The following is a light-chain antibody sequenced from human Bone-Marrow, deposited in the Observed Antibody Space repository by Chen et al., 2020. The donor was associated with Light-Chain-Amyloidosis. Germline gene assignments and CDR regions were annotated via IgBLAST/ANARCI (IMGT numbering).Light chain of an antibody. J-gene: IGLJ2*01. V-gene: IGLV1-40*01. Sequence: QSVLTPPPSMSGAPGQTVTISCAGSSSNIGAQFDFHWYQPLPGGAPKLLMFGNNNPPSGVPDRFSDSQSGTSASLTITGLQAEDEADYYCQSYDRSLRVVFGGGTKLTVL. CDR2: GNN. CDR1: SSNIGAQFD. CDR3: QSYDRSLRVV.